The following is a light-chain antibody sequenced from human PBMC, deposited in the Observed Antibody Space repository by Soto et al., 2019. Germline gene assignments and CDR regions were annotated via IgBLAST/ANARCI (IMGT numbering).Light chain of an antibody. Sequence: EIVLTQPPGTLSLSPGERATLSCRASQSVSSSYLAWYQQKPGQAPRLLIYDASIRATGIPDGFSGSGSGTDLTLTISTLEPEDLAGYYCQQYGNSPITFGQGTRLDMK. CDR2: DAS. CDR1: QSVSSSY. J-gene: IGKJ5*01. V-gene: IGKV3-20*01. CDR3: QQYGNSPIT.